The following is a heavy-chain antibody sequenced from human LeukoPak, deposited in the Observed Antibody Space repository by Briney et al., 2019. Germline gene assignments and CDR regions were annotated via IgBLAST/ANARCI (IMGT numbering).Heavy chain of an antibody. CDR2: VFSTGSP. D-gene: IGHD3-10*01. J-gene: IGHJ5*02. Sequence: PWETLSLTCTVSGGSISGHYWSWIRQSPEKGLESIAYVFSTGSPNYNPPLESRGTISVDTSKNQISLTLISVTAADTALYYCARARYYSDAGSYFIDQWGQGTPVTVSS. V-gene: IGHV4-59*11. CDR1: GGSISGHY. CDR3: ARARYYSDAGSYFIDQ.